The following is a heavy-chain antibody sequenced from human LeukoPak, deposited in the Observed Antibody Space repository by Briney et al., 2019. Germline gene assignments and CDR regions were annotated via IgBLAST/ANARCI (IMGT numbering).Heavy chain of an antibody. V-gene: IGHV3-23*01. J-gene: IGHJ4*02. CDR1: GFTFSSYG. Sequence: GETLRLSCAASGFTFSSYGMTWVRQAPGKGLEWVSGISGSGDNTWYADSVKGRFTISKDNSKNTLYMQMNSLRAEDTAVYYCAKEGDYGDYYFDYWGQGTLVTVSS. CDR3: AKEGDYGDYYFDY. D-gene: IGHD4-17*01. CDR2: ISGSGDNT.